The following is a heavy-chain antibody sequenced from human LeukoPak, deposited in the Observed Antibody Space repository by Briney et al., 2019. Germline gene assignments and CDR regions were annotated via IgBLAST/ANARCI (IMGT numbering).Heavy chain of an antibody. D-gene: IGHD3-10*01. J-gene: IGHJ4*02. CDR3: ARDHGSAYYRAPRH. CDR1: GYIFTNYY. V-gene: IGHV1-46*01. Sequence: ASVKVSCKASGYIFTNYYMHWVRQAPGQGLEWMGTINPSGGSTTYAQKFQGRVTMTRDTSTSTVYMELSSLRSEDTAVYFCARDHGSAYYRAPRHWGQGTLVTVSS. CDR2: INPSGGST.